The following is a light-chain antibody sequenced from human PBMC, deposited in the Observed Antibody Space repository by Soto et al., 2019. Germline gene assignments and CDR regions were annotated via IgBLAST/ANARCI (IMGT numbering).Light chain of an antibody. Sequence: ENVLTQSPGTLSLSPGERATLSCRASQSVNSNYLAWYQQKPGQAPRLLIYGASIRATGIPHRFSGSGSGTDFTLTITRLEPEDFAVYYCQQLGTFGQGTKVEIK. J-gene: IGKJ1*01. CDR2: GAS. V-gene: IGKV3-20*01. CDR3: QQLGT. CDR1: QSVNSNY.